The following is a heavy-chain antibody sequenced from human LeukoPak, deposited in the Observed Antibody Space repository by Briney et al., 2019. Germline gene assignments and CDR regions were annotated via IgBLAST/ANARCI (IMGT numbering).Heavy chain of an antibody. Sequence: PSETLSLTCTDSGGSIITTYYWTWFRQPPGKGLEWIGYIYYTGSTNYNPSLKSRVNISLDTPKNHFSLKLSSVTAADTAMYYCASFSNWYWMYWGQGTLVTVSS. CDR2: IYYTGST. CDR3: ASFSNWYWMY. CDR1: GGSIITTYY. V-gene: IGHV4-59*08. J-gene: IGHJ4*02. D-gene: IGHD1-7*01.